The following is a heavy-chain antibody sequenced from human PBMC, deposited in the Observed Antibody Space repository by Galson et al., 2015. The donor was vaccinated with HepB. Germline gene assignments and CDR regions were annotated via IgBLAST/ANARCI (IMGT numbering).Heavy chain of an antibody. Sequence: SLRLSCAASGFSFNDYYMSWIRQAPGKGLEWISYIGGGRLEWVSDISTTSHFTIYAESVKGRFTISRDNAKNSLYLQMSSLKAEDTAVYYCARFAGGGVTNPDYSYSMDVWGQGTTVIVSS. D-gene: IGHD1-14*01. CDR1: GFSFNDYY. CDR2: ISTTSHFT. J-gene: IGHJ6*02. V-gene: IGHV3-11*06. CDR3: ARFAGGGVTNPDYSYSMDV.